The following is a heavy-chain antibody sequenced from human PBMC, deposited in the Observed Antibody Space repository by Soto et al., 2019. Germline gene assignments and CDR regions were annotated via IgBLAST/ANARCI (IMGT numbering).Heavy chain of an antibody. CDR2: IIHLLDIA. Sequence: QVQLVQSGAEVKKPWSSLKVSCTTSGGTFSNDIITWVRQAPGQGLEWRGRIIHLLDIANYAQKFQGRVTITAHKSTSTAYMELNSLITEDTAVDYCASDSPIGSTVSGYAAIDYWGQGTLVTVSS. D-gene: IGHD5-12*01. CDR3: ASDSPIGSTVSGYAAIDY. V-gene: IGHV1-69*02. J-gene: IGHJ4*02. CDR1: GGTFSNDI.